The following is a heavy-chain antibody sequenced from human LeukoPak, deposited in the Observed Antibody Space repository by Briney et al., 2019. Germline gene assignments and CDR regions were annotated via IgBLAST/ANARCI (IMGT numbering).Heavy chain of an antibody. D-gene: IGHD6-19*01. CDR1: GYSISSGSLY. J-gene: IGHJ6*02. V-gene: IGHV4-61*02. Sequence: SQTLSLTCTVSGYSISSGSLYWSWIRQPAGKGLESVMRVHSSGTTNYNPALKRRVTISLDTSKNQFSLKMSSVTAADTAVYYCARDKQWLIQDYHYGMDVWGQGTTVTVSS. CDR3: ARDKQWLIQDYHYGMDV. CDR2: VHSSGTT.